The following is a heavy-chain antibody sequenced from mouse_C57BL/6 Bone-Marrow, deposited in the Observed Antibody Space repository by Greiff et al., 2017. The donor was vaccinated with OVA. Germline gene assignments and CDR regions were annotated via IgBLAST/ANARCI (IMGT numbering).Heavy chain of an antibody. CDR2: LNYDGSST. J-gene: IGHJ1*03. CDR3: ARATVVADWYFDV. D-gene: IGHD1-1*01. Sequence: EVLLVESEGGLVQPGSSMKLSCTASGFTFSDYYMAWVRQVPEQGLEWVANLNYDGSSTYYLDSLKSRFIISRDNAKTILYLQMSSLKSEDTATDYCARATVVADWYFDVWGTGTTVTVSA. V-gene: IGHV5-16*01. CDR1: GFTFSDYY.